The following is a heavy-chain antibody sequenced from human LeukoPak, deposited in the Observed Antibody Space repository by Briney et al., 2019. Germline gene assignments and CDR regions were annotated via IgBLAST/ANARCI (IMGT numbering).Heavy chain of an antibody. Sequence: GGSLRPSCAASGFTFSSYGMSWVRQAPGKWLEWVANIKKDGSDNYYVDSVKCRFTISREKAKKSLYLQMKRLRAEETAVYYCAREDYYDSSGYYASPHFDCWGQGTLVTVSS. CDR3: AREDYYDSSGYYASPHFDC. CDR2: IKKDGSDN. J-gene: IGHJ4*02. D-gene: IGHD3-22*01. V-gene: IGHV3-7*01. CDR1: GFTFSSYG.